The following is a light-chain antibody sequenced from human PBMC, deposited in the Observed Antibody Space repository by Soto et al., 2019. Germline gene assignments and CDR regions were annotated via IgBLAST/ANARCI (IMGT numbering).Light chain of an antibody. CDR1: QDIRID. V-gene: IGKV1-17*01. CDR2: AAS. CDR3: LQHNNYPPT. Sequence: DIQMTQSPSSLSASVGDRVTITCRASQDIRIDLGWFQQKPGKAPKRLIYAASSLQSWVPSRFSGSGSGTEFTLTISSLQPEDFATYYCLQHNNYPPTFGQGTKVEI. J-gene: IGKJ1*01.